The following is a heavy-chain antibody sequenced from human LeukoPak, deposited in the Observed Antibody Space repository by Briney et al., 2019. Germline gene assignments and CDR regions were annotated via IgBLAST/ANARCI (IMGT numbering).Heavy chain of an antibody. CDR2: IRYDGSNK. J-gene: IGHJ4*02. V-gene: IGHV3-30*02. D-gene: IGHD6-19*01. CDR3: ARVEVPGIAVAGLVEYFDY. CDR1: GFTFSSYG. Sequence: GGSLRLSCAASGFTFSSYGMHWVRQAPGKGLEWAAFIRYDGSNKYYADSVKGRFTISRDNAKNSLYLQMNSLRAEDTAVYYCARVEVPGIAVAGLVEYFDYWGQGTLVTVSS.